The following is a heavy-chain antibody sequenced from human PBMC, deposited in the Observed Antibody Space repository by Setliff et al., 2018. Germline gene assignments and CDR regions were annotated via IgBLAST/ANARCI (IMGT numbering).Heavy chain of an antibody. D-gene: IGHD6-13*01. V-gene: IGHV1-69*13. J-gene: IGHJ6*02. CDR3: ARGKMDVVAAGGKYCAMDV. CDR2: IIPMFRSG. Sequence: SVKVSCKASGGTFKNFAISWVRQAPGQGLEWMGGIIPMFRSGNYAQRFQGRVXITAXXXXXTXXXXXXXXXXXXXAVYYCARGKMDVVAAGGKYCAMDVWGQGTAVTVSS. CDR1: GGTFKNFA.